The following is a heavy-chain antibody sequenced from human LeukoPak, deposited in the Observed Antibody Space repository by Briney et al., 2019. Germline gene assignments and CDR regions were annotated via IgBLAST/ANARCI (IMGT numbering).Heavy chain of an antibody. CDR2: ISVSGGST. CDR3: AKPSYDSSGYYFGSGGAFDI. V-gene: IGHV3-23*01. CDR1: GFTFSTSA. J-gene: IGHJ3*02. Sequence: PGGSLRLSCAVCGFTFSTSAMNWVRQAPGKGMEWVSAISVSGGSTYYADSVKGRFTISRDNSKNTLYLQMNSLRAEDTAVYYCAKPSYDSSGYYFGSGGAFDIWGQGTMVTVSS. D-gene: IGHD3-22*01.